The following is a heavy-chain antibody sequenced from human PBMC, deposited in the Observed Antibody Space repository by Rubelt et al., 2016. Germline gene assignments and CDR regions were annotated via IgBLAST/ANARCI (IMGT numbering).Heavy chain of an antibody. J-gene: IGHJ5*02. D-gene: IGHD2-21*01. CDR2: LSYDGGHE. V-gene: IGHV3-30*01. CDR3: ARDSLRGSSRWFDP. CDR1: GFTFSTYT. Sequence: QVQLVESGGGVVQPGGSLRLSCAASGFTFSTYTMHWVALLSYDGGHEFYADSVQGRFTISRDNSKNTLSLQMISLRPEDTAVYYCARDSLRGSSRWFDPWGQGTLVTVSS.